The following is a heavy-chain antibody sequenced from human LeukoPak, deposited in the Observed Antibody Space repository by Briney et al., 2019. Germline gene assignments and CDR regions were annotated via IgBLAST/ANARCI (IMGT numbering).Heavy chain of an antibody. CDR1: GYSFTSYW. V-gene: IGHV5-51*03. D-gene: IGHD2-15*01. Sequence: GRSLTISCKGSGYSFTSYWIGWVRQMPGKGLEWMGIIHPGDSDTRYSPSFQGQVTISADKSISTAYLQWSSLQASDTAMYFCARLFRDCSGGSCYPYYFDYWGQGTLVTVSS. CDR2: IHPGDSDT. J-gene: IGHJ4*02. CDR3: ARLFRDCSGGSCYPYYFDY.